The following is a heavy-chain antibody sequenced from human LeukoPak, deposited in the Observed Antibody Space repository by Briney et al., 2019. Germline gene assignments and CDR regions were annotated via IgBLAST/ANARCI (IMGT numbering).Heavy chain of an antibody. D-gene: IGHD5-12*01. CDR2: INGDGSST. V-gene: IGHV3-74*01. Sequence: GGSLRLSCAASGFTFSPYWMHWVRQDTGKGPVWVSRINGDGSSTDYADSVKGRFTISRDNAKNTLYLQMNSLTAEDTAVYYCARDRGYQMVDPWGQGTLVTVSS. J-gene: IGHJ5*02. CDR3: ARDRGYQMVDP. CDR1: GFTFSPYW.